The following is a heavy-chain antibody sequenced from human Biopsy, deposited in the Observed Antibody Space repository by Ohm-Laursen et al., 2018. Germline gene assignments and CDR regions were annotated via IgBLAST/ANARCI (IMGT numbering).Heavy chain of an antibody. Sequence: SVKVSCKAPGGTFSNYGVNWVRQAPGQGLEWLGGNIPILGTGNYEQKFQDRVTVAADTSTSTATMELRSLRSDDTAVYYCATKLTGYFHHWGQGTLVIVSS. V-gene: IGHV1-69*06. J-gene: IGHJ1*01. CDR1: GGTFSNYG. CDR2: NIPILGTG. D-gene: IGHD3-9*01. CDR3: ATKLTGYFHH.